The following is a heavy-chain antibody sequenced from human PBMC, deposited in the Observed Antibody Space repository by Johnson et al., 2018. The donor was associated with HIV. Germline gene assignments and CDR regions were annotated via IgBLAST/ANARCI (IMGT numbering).Heavy chain of an antibody. D-gene: IGHD2-21*01. V-gene: IGHV3-20*04. CDR1: GFNFSNYG. CDR3: AKVDCGGDTCAGYDPFDL. Sequence: VQLVESGGGVVQPGRSLRLSCAATGFNFSNYGMYWVRQAPGKGLEWVSGINWNGGSKGYADSVKGRFTISRDNGKNSMYLQRNSLRAEDTAVYYCAKVDCGGDTCAGYDPFDLWGQGTLVTVSS. CDR2: INWNGGSK. J-gene: IGHJ3*01.